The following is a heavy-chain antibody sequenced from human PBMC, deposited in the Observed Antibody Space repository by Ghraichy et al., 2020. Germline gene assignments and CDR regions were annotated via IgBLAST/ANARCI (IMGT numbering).Heavy chain of an antibody. Sequence: GGSLRLSCAASGFTFSRYDMHWVRQAPGKGLEWVAVISYDGSNKYYADSVKGRFTISRDNSKNTLYLQMNSLRAEDTAVYYCAKEGYYGSGSYYPSYYMDVWGKGTTVTVSS. CDR1: GFTFSRYD. CDR2: ISYDGSNK. D-gene: IGHD3-10*01. J-gene: IGHJ6*03. CDR3: AKEGYYGSGSYYPSYYMDV. V-gene: IGHV3-30*18.